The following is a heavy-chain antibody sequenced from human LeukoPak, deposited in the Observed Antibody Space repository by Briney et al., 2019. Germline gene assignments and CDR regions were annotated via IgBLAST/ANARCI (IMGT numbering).Heavy chain of an antibody. V-gene: IGHV3-49*03. CDR3: TRAIAAAGHYYFDY. J-gene: IGHJ4*02. CDR2: IRSKAYGGTT. D-gene: IGHD6-13*01. CDR1: GFSFSSSW. Sequence: GGSLRLSCAASGFSFSSSWMSWFRQAPGKGLEWVGFIRSKAYGGTTEYAASVKGRFTISRDDSKSIAYLQMNSLKTEDTAVYYCTRAIAAAGHYYFDYWGQGTLVTVSS.